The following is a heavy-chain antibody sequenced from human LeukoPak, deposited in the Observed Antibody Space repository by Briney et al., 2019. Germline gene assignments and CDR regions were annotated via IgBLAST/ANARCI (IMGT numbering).Heavy chain of an antibody. CDR3: AGYCSSTSCISYNY. J-gene: IGHJ4*02. D-gene: IGHD2-2*01. CDR1: GFTFSSYW. Sequence: GGSLRLSCAASGFTFSSYWMHWVRQAPGKGLVWVSRINSDGSSTSYADSVKGRFTISRDNAKNTLYLRMNSLRAEDTAVYYCAGYCSSTSCISYNYWGQGTLVTVSS. V-gene: IGHV3-74*01. CDR2: INSDGSST.